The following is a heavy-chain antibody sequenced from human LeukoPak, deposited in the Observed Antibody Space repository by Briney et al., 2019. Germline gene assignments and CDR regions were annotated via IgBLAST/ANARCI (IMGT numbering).Heavy chain of an antibody. CDR2: IYYSGST. Sequence: PSETLSLTCAVSGGSISSGGYSWSWIRQPPGKGLEWIGYIYYSGSTYYNPSLKSRVTISVDTSKNQFSLKLSSVTAADTAVYYCARIWGRGSGWFKAAAFDYWGQGTLVTVSS. D-gene: IGHD6-19*01. J-gene: IGHJ4*02. CDR1: GGSISSGGYS. V-gene: IGHV4-30-4*07. CDR3: ARIWGRGSGWFKAAAFDY.